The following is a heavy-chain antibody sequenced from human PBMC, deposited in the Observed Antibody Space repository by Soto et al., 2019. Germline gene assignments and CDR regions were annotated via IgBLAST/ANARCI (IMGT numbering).Heavy chain of an antibody. CDR1: GGSISSGGYS. Sequence: SETLSLTCAVSGGSISSGGYSWSWIRQPPGKGLEWIGYIYHSGSTYYNPSLKSRVTISVDRSKNQFSLKLSSVTAADTAVYYCAREDTWNYFAWFDPWGQGTLVTVSS. D-gene: IGHD1-7*01. CDR2: IYHSGST. V-gene: IGHV4-30-2*01. J-gene: IGHJ5*02. CDR3: AREDTWNYFAWFDP.